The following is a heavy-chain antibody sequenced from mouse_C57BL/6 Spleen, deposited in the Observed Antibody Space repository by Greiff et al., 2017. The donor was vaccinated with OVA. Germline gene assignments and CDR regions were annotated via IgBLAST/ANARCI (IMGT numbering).Heavy chain of an antibody. CDR3: AIYDYDEVGFDY. Sequence: QVQLKASGADLVKPGASVKVSCKASGYTFTSYWMHWVKQRPGQGLEWIGRIHPSDSDTNYNQKFKGKATLTVDKSSSTAYMQLRSLTSADSAVYYCAIYDYDEVGFDYWGQGTTLTVSS. CDR2: IHPSDSDT. CDR1: GYTFTSYW. D-gene: IGHD2-4*01. J-gene: IGHJ2*01. V-gene: IGHV1-74*01.